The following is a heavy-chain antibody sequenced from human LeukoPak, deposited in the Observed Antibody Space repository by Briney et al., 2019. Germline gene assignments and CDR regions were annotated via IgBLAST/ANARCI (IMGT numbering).Heavy chain of an antibody. Sequence: GGSLRLSCAASGFTFSSYAMSWVRQAPGKGLEWVSAISGSGGSTYYADSVKGRFTISRDNSKNTLYLQMNSLRAEDTAVYYCAEDLGDSYDILTGYYTGYFDYWGQGTLVTVSS. CDR3: AEDLGDSYDILTGYYTGYFDY. CDR2: ISGSGGST. V-gene: IGHV3-23*01. J-gene: IGHJ4*02. CDR1: GFTFSSYA. D-gene: IGHD3-9*01.